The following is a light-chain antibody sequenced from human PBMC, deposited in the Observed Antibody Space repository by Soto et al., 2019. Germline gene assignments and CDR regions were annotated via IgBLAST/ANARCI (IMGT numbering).Light chain of an antibody. Sequence: IVLTQSPGTLSLSPDDRVTLSCRASQYINTRLAWYQHRPGQAPRLLIYQTPIRAAGIPARFSASWSGTDCTLTISDVPPEDFALYYCHQRQSWPRTVGQGTKVDIK. CDR3: HQRQSWPRT. CDR1: QYINTR. V-gene: IGKV3-11*01. J-gene: IGKJ1*01. CDR2: QTP.